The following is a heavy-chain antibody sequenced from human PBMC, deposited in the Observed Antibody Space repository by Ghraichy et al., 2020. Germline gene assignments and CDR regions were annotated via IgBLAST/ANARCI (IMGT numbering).Heavy chain of an antibody. J-gene: IGHJ4*02. V-gene: IGHV3-23*01. Sequence: GGSLRLSCAASGFTFSNYAMSWVRQAPGKGLEWVAGISYSGGTTFYADSVKGRLTISRDNSNNTLYLQMNSLRAEDTAVYYCAKDPGFTMVQGVIITGIDYWGQGTLVTVSS. D-gene: IGHD3-10*01. CDR1: GFTFSNYA. CDR2: ISYSGGTT. CDR3: AKDPGFTMVQGVIITGIDY.